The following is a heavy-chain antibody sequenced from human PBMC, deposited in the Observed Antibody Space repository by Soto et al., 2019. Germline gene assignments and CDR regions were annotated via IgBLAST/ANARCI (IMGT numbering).Heavy chain of an antibody. CDR3: ARLCHEQILDN. D-gene: IGHD2-21*01. V-gene: IGHV3-33*01. Sequence: QVQLVESGGGVVQPGRSLRLSCAASGFTFSSHGMHWVRQAPGKWLEWVAVIWYAGSNKYYADSVKGRFTISRANSMHTLYLQMNSLRAEDTALYRCARLCHEQILDNCGQGNLVTVSS. CDR2: IWYAGSNK. CDR1: GFTFSSHG. J-gene: IGHJ4*02.